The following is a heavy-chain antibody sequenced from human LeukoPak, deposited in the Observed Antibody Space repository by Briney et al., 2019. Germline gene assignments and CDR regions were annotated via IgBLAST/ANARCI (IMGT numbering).Heavy chain of an antibody. CDR3: ARDLPLSGSYYNTIDY. Sequence: GGSLRLSCAASGFTFSNVWMSWARQAPGKGLEWVGLIKSKTNGETTDYAAPVKGRFTISRDDSKNTVYLQMNSLRAEDTAVYYCARDLPLSGSYYNTIDYWGQGTLVTVSS. CDR2: IKSKTNGETT. D-gene: IGHD3-10*01. CDR1: GFTFSNVW. J-gene: IGHJ4*02. V-gene: IGHV3-15*01.